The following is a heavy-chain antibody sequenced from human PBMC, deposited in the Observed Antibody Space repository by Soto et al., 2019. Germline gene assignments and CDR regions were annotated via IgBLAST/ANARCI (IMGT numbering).Heavy chain of an antibody. Sequence: QLHLHQSGPGLVKPSETLSLTCTVSGGSITRSSYYWDWVRQPPGKGFEWIGNMRYSGATHSAPSPQSRVTISVDTPNSQFSLSLTSVTAADTAIYFCVWSLGPTTGIDYWGQGTLVTVSS. J-gene: IGHJ4*02. CDR2: MRYSGAT. CDR1: GGSITRSSYY. CDR3: VWSLGPTTGIDY. D-gene: IGHD1-26*01. V-gene: IGHV4-39*01.